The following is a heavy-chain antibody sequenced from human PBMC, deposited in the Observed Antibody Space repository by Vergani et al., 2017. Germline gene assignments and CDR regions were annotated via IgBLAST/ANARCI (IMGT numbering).Heavy chain of an antibody. D-gene: IGHD2-2*01. J-gene: IGHJ6*02. Sequence: VQLLESGGGLVQPGGSLRLSCAASGFTFSDYYMSWIRQAPGKGLEWVSYISSSGSTIYYADPVKGRFTISRDNAKNSLYLQMNSLRAEDTAVYYCARDRGRRWSWVVPAAMKDGMDVWGQGTTVTVSS. CDR2: ISSSGSTI. V-gene: IGHV3-11*01. CDR3: ARDRGRRWSWVVPAAMKDGMDV. CDR1: GFTFSDYY.